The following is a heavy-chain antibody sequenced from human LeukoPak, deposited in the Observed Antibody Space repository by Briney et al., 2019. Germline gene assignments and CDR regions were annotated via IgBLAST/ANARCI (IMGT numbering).Heavy chain of an antibody. CDR2: IYNGVDT. V-gene: IGHV4-61*01. J-gene: IGHJ5*02. D-gene: IGHD1-26*01. Sequence: PSETLSLTCTVSGASVSSASYWSWIRQPPGKGVEWIAHIYNGVDTNYNPSLKSRVTISVDTSKNQFSLRLNSVTAADTAVYYCARSRAFNSGAFDPWGQGSLVTVSS. CDR1: GASVSSASY. CDR3: ARSRAFNSGAFDP.